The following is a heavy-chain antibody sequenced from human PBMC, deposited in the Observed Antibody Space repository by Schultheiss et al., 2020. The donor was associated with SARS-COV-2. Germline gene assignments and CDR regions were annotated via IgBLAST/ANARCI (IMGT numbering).Heavy chain of an antibody. J-gene: IGHJ6*02. D-gene: IGHD3-3*01. CDR1: GGSISSYY. Sequence: SETLSLTCTVSGGSISSYYWSWIRQPPGKGLEWIGYIYYSGSTNYNPSLKSRVTISVDTSKNQFSLKLSSVTAADTAVYYCARVPVAYYDFWSGITYGMDVWGQGTTVTVSS. CDR2: IYYSGST. V-gene: IGHV4-59*12. CDR3: ARVPVAYYDFWSGITYGMDV.